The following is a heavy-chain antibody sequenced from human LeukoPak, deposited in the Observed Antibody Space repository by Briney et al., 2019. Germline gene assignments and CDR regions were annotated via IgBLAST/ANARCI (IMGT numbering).Heavy chain of an antibody. J-gene: IGHJ4*02. CDR1: GFTFSSYS. CDR2: ISSSSSYI. D-gene: IGHD2-21*02. CDR3: ARVTPDIVVVTASFDY. Sequence: GGSLRLSCAASGFTFSSYSMNWVRQAPGKGLEWVSSISSSSSYIYYADSVKGRFTISRDNAKNSLYLQMNSLRAEDTAVYYCARVTPDIVVVTASFDYWGQGTLVTVSS. V-gene: IGHV3-21*01.